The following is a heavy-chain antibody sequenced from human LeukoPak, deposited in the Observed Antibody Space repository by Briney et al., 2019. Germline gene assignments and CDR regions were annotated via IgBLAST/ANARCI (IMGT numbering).Heavy chain of an antibody. D-gene: IGHD3-22*01. Sequence: SETLSLTCAVSGGSISSGGYSWSWIRQPPGKGLEWIGYIYHSGSSYYNPSLKSRVTISVDRSKNQFSLKLSSVTAADTAVYYCARADYDSSALPSYYFDYWGQGTLVTVSS. CDR3: ARADYDSSALPSYYFDY. V-gene: IGHV4-30-2*01. CDR1: GGSISSGGYS. CDR2: IYHSGSS. J-gene: IGHJ4*02.